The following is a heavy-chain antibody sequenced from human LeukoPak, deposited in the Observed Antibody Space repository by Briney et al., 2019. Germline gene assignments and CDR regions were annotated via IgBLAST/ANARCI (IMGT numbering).Heavy chain of an antibody. J-gene: IGHJ5*02. V-gene: IGHV1-8*01. D-gene: IGHD3-3*01. CDR2: MNPNSGNT. CDR1: GYTFTSYD. CDR3: ARGFNPNYDFWSGAPDP. Sequence: ASVTVSCTSSGYTFTSYDINWVRQATGQGLEWMGWMNPNSGNTGYAQKFQGRVTMTRNTSISTAYMELSSLRSEDTAVYYCARGFNPNYDFWSGAPDPWGQGTLVTVSS.